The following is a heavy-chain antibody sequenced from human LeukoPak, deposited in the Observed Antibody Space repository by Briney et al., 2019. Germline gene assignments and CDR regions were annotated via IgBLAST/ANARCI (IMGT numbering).Heavy chain of an antibody. V-gene: IGHV3-23*01. Sequence: GGTLRLSCAASGFTFSSYGMSWVRQAPGKGLEWVSAISGSGGSTYYADSVKGRFTISRDSSKNTLYLQMNSLRAEDTAVYYCAKPQLRYFDWLTDYWGQGTLVTVSS. CDR3: AKPQLRYFDWLTDY. D-gene: IGHD3-9*01. J-gene: IGHJ4*02. CDR1: GFTFSSYG. CDR2: ISGSGGST.